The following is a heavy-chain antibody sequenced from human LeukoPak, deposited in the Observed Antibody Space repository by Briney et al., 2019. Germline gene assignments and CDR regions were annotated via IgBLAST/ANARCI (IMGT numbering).Heavy chain of an antibody. V-gene: IGHV1-8*01. J-gene: IGHJ4*02. CDR1: GYTFTSYD. D-gene: IGHD3-16*02. Sequence: ASVKVSCKASGYTFTSYDINWVRQATGQGLEWMGWTNPNSSNTGYAQKFQGRVTMTRNTSISTAYMELSSLRSEDTAVYYCARLGYYDYIWGSYRYTELDYWGQGTLVTVSS. CDR2: TNPNSSNT. CDR3: ARLGYYDYIWGSYRYTELDY.